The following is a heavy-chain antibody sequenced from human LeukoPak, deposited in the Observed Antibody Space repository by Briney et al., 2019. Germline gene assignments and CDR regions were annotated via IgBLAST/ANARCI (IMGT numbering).Heavy chain of an antibody. CDR2: ISSSGSTI. V-gene: IGHV3-11*04. D-gene: IGHD1-26*01. CDR1: GFTFNNAW. CDR3: ARSGSYAYGGFDM. J-gene: IGHJ3*02. Sequence: GGSLILSCAASGFTFNNAWMSWVRQAPGKGLEWVSSISSSGSTIYYADSVKGRFTISRDNAKNTLYLQMNSLRAEDTAVYYCARSGSYAYGGFDMWGQGTMVTVSS.